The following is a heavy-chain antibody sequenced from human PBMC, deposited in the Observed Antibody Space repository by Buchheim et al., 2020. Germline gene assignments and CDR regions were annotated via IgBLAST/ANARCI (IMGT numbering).Heavy chain of an antibody. D-gene: IGHD2-8*01. V-gene: IGHV4-39*07. CDR2: IYYSGST. J-gene: IGHJ4*02. CDR1: GGSISSSSYY. CDR3: AAIVLMVYAQIDY. Sequence: QLQESGPGLVKPSETLSLTCTVSGGSISSSSYYWGWIRQPPGKGLEWIGSIYYSGSTYYNPSLKSRVTISVDTSKNQFSLKLSSVTAADTAVYYCAAIVLMVYAQIDYWGQGTL.